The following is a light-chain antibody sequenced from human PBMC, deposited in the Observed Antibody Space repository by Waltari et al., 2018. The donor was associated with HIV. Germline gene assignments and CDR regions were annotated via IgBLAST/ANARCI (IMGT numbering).Light chain of an antibody. CDR1: NLGDRF. Sequence: SHELTQPPSVSVSPGQTASITCSGDNLGDRFACWYQQKPGQSPVLVIYQDTKRPSGIPERFSGSNSGNTATLTISGTQTMDEADYYCQAWDTNTAAVFGTGTKVTVL. V-gene: IGLV3-1*01. CDR2: QDT. CDR3: QAWDTNTAAV. J-gene: IGLJ1*01.